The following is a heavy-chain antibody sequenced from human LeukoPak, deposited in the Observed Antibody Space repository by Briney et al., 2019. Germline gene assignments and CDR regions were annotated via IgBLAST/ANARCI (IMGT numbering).Heavy chain of an antibody. J-gene: IGHJ4*02. D-gene: IGHD3-10*01. CDR3: AKLLMAMVRGVDIDC. CDR1: GFTFSSYG. CDR2: ITGSDGST. Sequence: GGTLRLSCAASGFTFSSYGMSWVRQAPGKGLEWVSAITGSDGSTYYADSVKGRFTISRDNSKNTLYLQMNSLRAEDTAVYYCAKLLMAMVRGVDIDCWGQGTLVTVSS. V-gene: IGHV3-23*01.